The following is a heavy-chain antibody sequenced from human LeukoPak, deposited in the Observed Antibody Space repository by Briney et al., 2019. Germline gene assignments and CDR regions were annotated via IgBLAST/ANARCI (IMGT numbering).Heavy chain of an antibody. V-gene: IGHV1-2*02. CDR2: INPNSGGT. CDR1: GYTFIAYY. D-gene: IGHD3-22*01. J-gene: IGHJ4*02. Sequence: ASVKVSCKASGYTFIAYYMHWVRQAPGQGLEWMGWINPNSGGTNYAQKLQGRVTMTTDTSTSTAYMELRSLRSDDTAVYYCARNSEYYYDSNGFDYWGQGTLVTVSS. CDR3: ARNSEYYYDSNGFDY.